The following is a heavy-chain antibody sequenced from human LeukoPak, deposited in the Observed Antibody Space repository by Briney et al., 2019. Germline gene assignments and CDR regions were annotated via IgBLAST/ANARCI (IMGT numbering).Heavy chain of an antibody. CDR3: IRHYGDYKGDY. V-gene: IGHV3-49*04. Sequence: PGGSLRLSCAASGFTFGDYAVIWVRQAPGKGLEWVGFIRSKAYGGTTEYAASVKVRFTISRDDSKSSAYLQMNSMKTEHTAVYYCIRHYGDYKGDYWGQGTLVTVSS. J-gene: IGHJ4*02. D-gene: IGHD4-17*01. CDR2: IRSKAYGGTT. CDR1: GFTFGDYA.